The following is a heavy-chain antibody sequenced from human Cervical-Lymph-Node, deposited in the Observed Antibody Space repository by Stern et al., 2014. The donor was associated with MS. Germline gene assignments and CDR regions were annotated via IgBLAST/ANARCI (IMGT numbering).Heavy chain of an antibody. D-gene: IGHD3-22*01. Sequence: QVQLVQSGAEVKKPGASVKVSCKASGYTFTSYYLHWVRQAPGQGLEWMGMINPSGGFTSYAQKVQGRVTVTRDTSTSTVYMELSSLRSEDTAIYYCARAMTYYYDSSGAPFDCWGQGTLVTVSS. J-gene: IGHJ4*02. CDR2: INPSGGFT. V-gene: IGHV1-46*01. CDR1: GYTFTSYY. CDR3: ARAMTYYYDSSGAPFDC.